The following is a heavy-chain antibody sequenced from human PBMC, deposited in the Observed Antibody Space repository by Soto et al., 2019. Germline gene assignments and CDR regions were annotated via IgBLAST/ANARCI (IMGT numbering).Heavy chain of an antibody. Sequence: EVQLVESGGGLVQPGGSLRLSCAASGFTFGSYSMNWVRQAPGKGLEWVSYISSSSSTIYYADSVKGRFTISRDNAKNSLYLQMNSLRAEDTAVYYCARRFVTIFGVVHRYAFDIWGQGTMVTVSS. V-gene: IGHV3-48*01. CDR1: GFTFGSYS. CDR3: ARRFVTIFGVVHRYAFDI. J-gene: IGHJ3*02. CDR2: ISSSSSTI. D-gene: IGHD3-3*01.